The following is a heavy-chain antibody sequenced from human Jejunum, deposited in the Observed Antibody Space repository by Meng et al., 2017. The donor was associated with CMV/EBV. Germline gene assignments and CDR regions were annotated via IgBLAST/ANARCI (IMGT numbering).Heavy chain of an antibody. CDR2: FYYTGST. D-gene: IGHD1-1*01. J-gene: IGHJ4*02. CDR3: ARDRGWGTGFDY. Sequence: VSGGPVRSGGDSWGWIRQPPGKGLEWIGSFYYTGSTYYNPSLKSRVTISRRTSDNLFSLTLNSVTVADTAVYFCARDRGWGTGFDYWGPGILVTVSS. CDR1: GGPVRSGGDS. V-gene: IGHV4-39*07.